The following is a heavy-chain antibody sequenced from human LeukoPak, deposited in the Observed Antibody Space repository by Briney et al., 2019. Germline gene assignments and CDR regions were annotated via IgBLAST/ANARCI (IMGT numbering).Heavy chain of an antibody. D-gene: IGHD2-2*01. CDR2: IIPIFGTA. CDR1: GGTFSSYA. J-gene: IGHJ6*03. V-gene: IGHV1-69*05. Sequence: SVKVSCKASGGTFSSYAISWVRQAPGQGLEWMGGIIPIFGTANYAQKFQGRVTITTDESTSTAYMELSSLRSEDTAVYYCARGEVVPVAPYYYMDVWGKGTTVTVSS. CDR3: ARGEVVPVAPYYYMDV.